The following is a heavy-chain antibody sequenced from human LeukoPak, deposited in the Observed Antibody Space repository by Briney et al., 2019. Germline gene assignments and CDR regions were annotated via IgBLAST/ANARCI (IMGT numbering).Heavy chain of an antibody. CDR3: AREPYCGGDCYWGSY. Sequence: GGSLRLSCAASGFTVSSNYMSWVRQAPGKGLEWVSVIYSGGSTYYADSVKGRFTISRDNSKNTLYLQMNSLRAEDTAVYYCAREPYCGGDCYWGSYWGQGTLVTVSS. V-gene: IGHV3-53*01. CDR1: GFTVSSNY. CDR2: IYSGGST. J-gene: IGHJ4*02. D-gene: IGHD2-21*02.